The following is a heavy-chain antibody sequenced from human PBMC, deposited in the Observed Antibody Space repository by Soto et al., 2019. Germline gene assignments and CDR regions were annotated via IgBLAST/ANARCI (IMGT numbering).Heavy chain of an antibody. Sequence: GESLKISCKGSGYSFTSYWISWVRQMPGKGLEWMGRIDPSDSYTNYSPSFQGHVTISADKSISTAYLQWSSLKASDTAMYYCARQGGRRNYYDSSGYLDYWGQGTLVTVSS. CDR2: IDPSDSYT. CDR3: ARQGGRRNYYDSSGYLDY. D-gene: IGHD3-22*01. CDR1: GYSFTSYW. J-gene: IGHJ4*02. V-gene: IGHV5-10-1*01.